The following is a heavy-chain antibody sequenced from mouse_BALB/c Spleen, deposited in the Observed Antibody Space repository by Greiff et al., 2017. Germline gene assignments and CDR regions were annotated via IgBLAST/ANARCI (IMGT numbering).Heavy chain of an antibody. J-gene: IGHJ3*01. CDR3: ARNEEYYGSSRFAY. CDR1: GFSLTSYG. Sequence: QVQLQQSGPGLVQPSQSLSITCTVSGFSLTSYGVHWVRQSPGKGLEWLGVIWSGGSTDYNAAFISRLSISKDNSKSQVFFKMNSLQANDTAIYYCARNEEYYGSSRFAYWGQGTLVTVSA. V-gene: IGHV2-2*02. CDR2: IWSGGST. D-gene: IGHD1-1*01.